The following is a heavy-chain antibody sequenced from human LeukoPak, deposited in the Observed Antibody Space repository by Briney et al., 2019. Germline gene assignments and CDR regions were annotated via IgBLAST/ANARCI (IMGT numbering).Heavy chain of an antibody. V-gene: IGHV4-59*01. Sequence: SETLSLTCTVSGGSISSYYWSWIRQPPGKGLEWIGYIYYSGSTNYNPSLKSRVTISVDTSKNQFSLKLSSVTAADTAVYYCARDSSSWGSVDYWGQGTLVTVSS. CDR2: IYYSGST. CDR1: GGSISSYY. D-gene: IGHD6-13*01. CDR3: ARDSSSWGSVDY. J-gene: IGHJ4*02.